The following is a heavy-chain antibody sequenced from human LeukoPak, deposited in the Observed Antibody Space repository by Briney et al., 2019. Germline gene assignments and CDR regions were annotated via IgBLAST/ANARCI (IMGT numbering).Heavy chain of an antibody. J-gene: IGHJ4*02. Sequence: GGSLRLSCAASGFTFSSYSMNWVRQAPGKGLEWVSYISSSSSTIYYADSVKGRFTISRDNAKNSLYLQMNSLRAEDTAVYYCARDKTPYGILTESDYWGQGTLVTVSS. CDR1: GFTFSSYS. V-gene: IGHV3-48*01. CDR3: ARDKTPYGILTESDY. D-gene: IGHD3-9*01. CDR2: ISSSSSTI.